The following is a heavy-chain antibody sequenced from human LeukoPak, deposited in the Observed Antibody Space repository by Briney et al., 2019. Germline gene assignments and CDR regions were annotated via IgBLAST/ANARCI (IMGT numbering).Heavy chain of an antibody. D-gene: IGHD6-19*01. Sequence: SETLSLTCTVSGGSISSSSYYWGWIRQPPGKGLEWIGSIYYSGSTYYNPSLKSRVTISVDTSKNQFSLKLSSVTAADTAVYYCARQKMAAVAGIDYWGQGTLVTVSS. J-gene: IGHJ4*02. CDR1: GGSISSSSYY. CDR2: IYYSGST. CDR3: ARQKMAAVAGIDY. V-gene: IGHV4-39*01.